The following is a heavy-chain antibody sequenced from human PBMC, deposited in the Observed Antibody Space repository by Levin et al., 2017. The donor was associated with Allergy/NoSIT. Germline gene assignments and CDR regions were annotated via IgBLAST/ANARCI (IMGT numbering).Heavy chain of an antibody. CDR2: ISSSSSTI. Sequence: GESLKISCAASGFTFSSYSMNWVRQAPGKGLEWVSYISSSSSTIYYADSVKGRFTISRDNAKNSLYLQMNSLRAEDTAVYYCARALAGVYGDYGDYWGQGTLVTVSS. CDR1: GFTFSSYS. CDR3: ARALAGVYGDYGDY. D-gene: IGHD4-17*01. J-gene: IGHJ4*02. V-gene: IGHV3-48*01.